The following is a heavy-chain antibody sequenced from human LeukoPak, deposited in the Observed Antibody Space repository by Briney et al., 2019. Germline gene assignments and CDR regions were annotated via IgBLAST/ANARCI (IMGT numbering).Heavy chain of an antibody. CDR3: ARDSAYSSSWYYYYYGMDV. CDR2: IKQDGSEK. Sequence: TGGSLRLSCAASGFTFSSYWMSWVRQAPGKGLEWVANIKQDGSEKYYVDSVKGRFTISRDNAKNSLYLQMNSLRAEDTAVYYCARDSAYSSSWYYYYYGMDVWGQGTTVTVSS. V-gene: IGHV3-7*01. J-gene: IGHJ6*02. CDR1: GFTFSSYW. D-gene: IGHD6-13*01.